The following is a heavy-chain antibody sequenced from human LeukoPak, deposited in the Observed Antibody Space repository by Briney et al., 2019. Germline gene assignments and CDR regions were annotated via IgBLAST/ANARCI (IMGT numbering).Heavy chain of an antibody. Sequence: GGSLRLSCAASGFTFSNAWMSWVRQAPGKGLEWVSAISATGNTPYYADSVKGRFTISRDNSKNTLYLQMNSLRVDDTAVYYCAKKQGSMGLFDFWGQGTLVAVSS. CDR2: ISATGNTP. V-gene: IGHV3-23*01. CDR1: GFTFSNAW. D-gene: IGHD2-2*01. J-gene: IGHJ4*02. CDR3: AKKQGSMGLFDF.